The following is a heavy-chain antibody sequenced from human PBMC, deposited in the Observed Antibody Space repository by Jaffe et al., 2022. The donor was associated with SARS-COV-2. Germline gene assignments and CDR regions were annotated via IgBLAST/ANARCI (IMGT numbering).Heavy chain of an antibody. CDR1: GFTFSSYW. V-gene: IGHV3-7*01. D-gene: IGHD2-21*02. CDR2: IKQDGSEK. J-gene: IGHJ3*02. Sequence: EVQLVESGGGLVQPGGSLRLSCAASGFTFSSYWMSWVRQAPGKGLEWVANIKQDGSEKYYVDSVKGRFTISRDNAKNSLYLQMNSLRAEDTAVYYCARKGDVVVTGNDAFDIWGQGTMVTVSS. CDR3: ARKGDVVVTGNDAFDI.